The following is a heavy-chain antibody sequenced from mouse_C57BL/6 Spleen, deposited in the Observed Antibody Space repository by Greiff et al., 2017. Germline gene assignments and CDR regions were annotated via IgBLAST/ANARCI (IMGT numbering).Heavy chain of an antibody. CDR3: ARYSNYEGYFDV. D-gene: IGHD2-5*01. CDR2: INPNYGTT. V-gene: IGHV1-39*01. J-gene: IGHJ1*03. Sequence: VQLQQSGPELVKPGASVTISCKASGYSFTDYNMNWVKQSNGKSLEWIGVINPNYGTTSYNQKFKGKATLTVDQSSSTAYMKLNSLTSEDSAVYYCARYSNYEGYFDVWSTGTTVTVSS. CDR1: GYSFTDYN.